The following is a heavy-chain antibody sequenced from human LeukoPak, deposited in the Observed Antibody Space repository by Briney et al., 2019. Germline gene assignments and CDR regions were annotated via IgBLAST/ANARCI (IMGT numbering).Heavy chain of an antibody. Sequence: GGSLRFSCAASGFTFSSDAMSWVRQAPGKGLEWVSAISGSGGSTYYADSVKGRFTISRDNSNNTLYLQMNSLRAEDTAVYYCAAFMVRGVIVEDYWGQGTLVTVSS. D-gene: IGHD3-10*01. CDR3: AAFMVRGVIVEDY. CDR2: ISGSGGST. J-gene: IGHJ4*02. V-gene: IGHV3-23*01. CDR1: GFTFSSDA.